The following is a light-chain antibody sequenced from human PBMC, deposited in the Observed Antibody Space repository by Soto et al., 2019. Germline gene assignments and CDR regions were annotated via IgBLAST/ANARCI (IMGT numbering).Light chain of an antibody. CDR2: TNN. V-gene: IGLV1-44*01. CDR3: ASWDDRLNGVV. Sequence: QSVLTQPPSASGTPGQRITISCSGSNSNIGDNTVNWSQQLPGLAPRLLISTNNQRPSGVPDRFSASKSGTSGSLAISELQSEDEADYYCASWDDRLNGVVFGGGTQLTVL. J-gene: IGLJ2*01. CDR1: NSNIGDNT.